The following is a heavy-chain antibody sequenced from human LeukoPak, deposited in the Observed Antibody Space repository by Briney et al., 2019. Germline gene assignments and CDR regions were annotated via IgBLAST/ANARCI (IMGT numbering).Heavy chain of an antibody. D-gene: IGHD4-23*01. CDR1: GGSISSYY. Sequence: MSSETLSLTCTVSGGSISSYYWSWIRQPPGKGLEWIGYIYYSGSTNYNPSLKSRVTISVDTSKNQFSLKLSSVTAADTAVYYCAGGFGGGNPELDYWGQGTLVTVSS. CDR2: IYYSGST. CDR3: AGGFGGGNPELDY. V-gene: IGHV4-59*01. J-gene: IGHJ4*02.